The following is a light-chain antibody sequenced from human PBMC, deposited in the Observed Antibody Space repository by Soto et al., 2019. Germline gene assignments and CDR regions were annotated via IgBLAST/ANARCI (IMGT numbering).Light chain of an antibody. J-gene: IGKJ1*01. Sequence: IQMTQSPSTLSASVGDRVTFTCRASQTISTWLAWYQQKPGEAPKLLIYKASTLEVGVPSRFSASGSGTEFTLTISSLQPDDFATYYCQQYNSYWTFGQGT. CDR2: KAS. V-gene: IGKV1-5*03. CDR1: QTISTW. CDR3: QQYNSYWT.